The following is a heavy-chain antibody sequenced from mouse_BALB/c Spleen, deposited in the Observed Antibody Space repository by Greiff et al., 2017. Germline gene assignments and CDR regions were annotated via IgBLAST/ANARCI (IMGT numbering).Heavy chain of an antibody. D-gene: IGHD1-1*01. CDR2: IYPGDGDT. J-gene: IGHJ4*01. CDR1: GYTFTSYW. Sequence: QVQLKQSGAELARPGASVKLSCKASGYTFTSYWMQWVKQRPGQGLEWIGAIYPGDGDTRYTQKFKGKATLTADKSSSTAYMQLSSLASEDSAVYYCARKVGSSYGGYAMDYWGQGTSVTVSS. V-gene: IGHV1-87*01. CDR3: ARKVGSSYGGYAMDY.